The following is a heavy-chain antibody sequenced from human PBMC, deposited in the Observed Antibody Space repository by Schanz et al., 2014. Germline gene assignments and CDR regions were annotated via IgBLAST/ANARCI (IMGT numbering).Heavy chain of an antibody. Sequence: EVQLVESGGGLVQPGGSLRLSCAASGFTVSSNYMSWVRQAPGKGLEWVSIIYSDGSTYYVDSVKGRFIISRDNSKNTVYLQMNSLRAEDTAVYYCARDPGGTKTHGLWGQGTLVTVSS. D-gene: IGHD2-15*01. CDR1: GFTVSSNY. CDR3: ARDPGGTKTHGL. J-gene: IGHJ4*02. CDR2: IYSDGST. V-gene: IGHV3-66*01.